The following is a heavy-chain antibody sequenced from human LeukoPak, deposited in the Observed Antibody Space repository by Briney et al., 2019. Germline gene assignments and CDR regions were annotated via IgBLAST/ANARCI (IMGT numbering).Heavy chain of an antibody. CDR2: IYYSGST. D-gene: IGHD6-19*01. J-gene: IGHJ3*02. V-gene: IGHV4-59*08. Sequence: SETLSLTCTVSGGSISSYYWSWIRQPPGKGLEWIGYIYYSGSTNYNPSLKSRVTISVDTSKDQFSLKLSSVTAADTAVYYCARHSVSPLAVARGAGAFDIWGQGTMVTVSS. CDR3: ARHSVSPLAVARGAGAFDI. CDR1: GGSISSYY.